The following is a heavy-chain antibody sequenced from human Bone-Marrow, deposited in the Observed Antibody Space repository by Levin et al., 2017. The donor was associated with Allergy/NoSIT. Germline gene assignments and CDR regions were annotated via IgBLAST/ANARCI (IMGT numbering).Heavy chain of an antibody. Sequence: ASVKVSCKTSGYTFTNYPIHWVRQAPGQRPEWMGWITAGTGNTKYSQKFQGRVTITRDTSATTAYMELSSLRSEDTAVYYCARGSFCGGDCHSFDYWGRGTLVTVSS. CDR3: ARGSFCGGDCHSFDY. CDR2: ITAGTGNT. J-gene: IGHJ4*02. CDR1: GYTFTNYP. D-gene: IGHD2-21*02. V-gene: IGHV1-3*01.